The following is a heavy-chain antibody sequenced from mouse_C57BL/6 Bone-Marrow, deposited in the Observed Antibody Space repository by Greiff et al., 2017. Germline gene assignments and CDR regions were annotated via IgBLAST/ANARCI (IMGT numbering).Heavy chain of an antibody. D-gene: IGHD1-1*01. CDR3: ARQHYYGSSYYFDY. V-gene: IGHV5-6*01. CDR1: GFTFSSYG. J-gene: IGHJ2*01. Sequence: EVMLVESGGDLVKPGGSLKLSCAASGFTFSSYGMSWVRQTPDKRLEWVATISSGGSYTYYPDSVKGRFTISRDNAKNTLYLQMSSLKSEDTAMYYCARQHYYGSSYYFDYWGQGTTLTVSS. CDR2: ISSGGSYT.